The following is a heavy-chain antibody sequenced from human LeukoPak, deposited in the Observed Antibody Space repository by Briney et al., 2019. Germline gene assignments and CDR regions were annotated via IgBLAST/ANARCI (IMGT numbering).Heavy chain of an antibody. Sequence: GGSLRLSCAASGFTFSSYGMHWVRQAPGKGLEWVAFIRYDGSNKYYADSVKGRFTISRDNSKNTLYLQMNSLRAEDTAVYYCAKDEYCSSTSCYYHDYWGQGTLVTVSS. D-gene: IGHD2-2*01. J-gene: IGHJ4*02. CDR2: IRYDGSNK. CDR1: GFTFSSYG. CDR3: AKDEYCSSTSCYYHDY. V-gene: IGHV3-30*02.